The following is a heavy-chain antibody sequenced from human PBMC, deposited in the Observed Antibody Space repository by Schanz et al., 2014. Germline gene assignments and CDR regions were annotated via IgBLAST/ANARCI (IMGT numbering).Heavy chain of an antibody. V-gene: IGHV1-18*04. CDR1: GYTFTSYS. J-gene: IGHJ4*02. D-gene: IGHD6-13*01. Sequence: QVQLVQSGAEVKKPGASVKVSCKASGYTFTSYSMHWVRQAPGQGLEWMGWISTFRNEDTNSAQRFQGRLTMTTDTSTSTAYMELRSLRSDDTAVYYCARSGSSNWYFFDYWGQGTLVTVSS. CDR2: ISTFRNEDT. CDR3: ARSGSSNWYFFDY.